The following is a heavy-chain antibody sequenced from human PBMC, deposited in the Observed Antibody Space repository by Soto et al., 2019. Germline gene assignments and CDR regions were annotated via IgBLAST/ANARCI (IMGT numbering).Heavy chain of an antibody. J-gene: IGHJ6*02. Sequence: EVQLVESGGGLVQPGGSLRLSCAASGFTFSSYSMNWVRQAPGKGLEWVSSISSSSSYIYYADSVKGRFTISRDNAKNSLYLQMNSLRAEDTAVYYCARAVDTAMVLLHYYYGMDVWGQGTTVTVSS. D-gene: IGHD5-18*01. CDR2: ISSSSSYI. CDR1: GFTFSSYS. CDR3: ARAVDTAMVLLHYYYGMDV. V-gene: IGHV3-21*01.